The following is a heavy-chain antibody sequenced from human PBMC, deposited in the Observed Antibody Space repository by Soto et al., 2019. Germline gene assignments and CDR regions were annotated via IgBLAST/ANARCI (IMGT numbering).Heavy chain of an antibody. V-gene: IGHV4-31*03. D-gene: IGHD3-10*01. CDR1: GASIITGGYY. CDR3: ATTGVVRGVISGMNV. J-gene: IGHJ6*02. CDR2: TYYSGST. Sequence: PSETLSLTCTVSGASIITGGYYWTWIRQHPGKGLEWIGYTYYSGSTYYNPSLKSRVTISVDTSKKQFSLKLTSVTAADTAVYYCATTGVVRGVISGMNVWGQGTTVTVSS.